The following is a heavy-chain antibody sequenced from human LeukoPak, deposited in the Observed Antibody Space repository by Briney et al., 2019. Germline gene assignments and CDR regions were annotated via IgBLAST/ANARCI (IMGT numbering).Heavy chain of an antibody. V-gene: IGHV3-66*02. CDR3: ASHKAYRAFDI. D-gene: IGHD3-16*01. J-gene: IGHJ3*02. CDR1: GFTVSTNY. CDR2: IYSGGST. Sequence: PGGSLRLSCAASGFTVSTNYMSWVRQAPGKGLEWVSVIYSGGSTYCADSVKGRFTISRDNSKNTLYLQMNSLRVEDTAVYYCASHKAYRAFDIWGQGTMVTVSS.